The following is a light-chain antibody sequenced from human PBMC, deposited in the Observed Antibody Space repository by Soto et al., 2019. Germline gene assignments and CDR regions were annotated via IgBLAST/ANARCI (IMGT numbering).Light chain of an antibody. J-gene: IGLJ2*01. CDR1: SSDVGGYNF. Sequence: QSVLTQPPSASGSPGQSVSISCTGTSSDVGGYNFVSWYQQHPGKAPKLMIFEVNKRPSGVPDRFSGSKSGNTAPLTVSGLQAEDEADYYCSSYAGSNVLFGGGTKLTVL. V-gene: IGLV2-8*01. CDR2: EVN. CDR3: SSYAGSNVL.